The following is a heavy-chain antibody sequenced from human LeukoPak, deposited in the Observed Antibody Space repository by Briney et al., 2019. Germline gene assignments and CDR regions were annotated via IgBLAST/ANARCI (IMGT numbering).Heavy chain of an antibody. J-gene: IGHJ3*02. Sequence: GGSLRLSCAASGFTFSSYAMSWVRQAPGKGLEWVSAISGSGGSTYYADSVKGRFTISRDNSKNTLYLQMNSLRAEDTAVYYCAKDYYDSSGCLRGAMGAFDIWGQGTMVTVSS. CDR2: ISGSGGST. CDR1: GFTFSSYA. CDR3: AKDYYDSSGCLRGAMGAFDI. V-gene: IGHV3-23*01. D-gene: IGHD3-22*01.